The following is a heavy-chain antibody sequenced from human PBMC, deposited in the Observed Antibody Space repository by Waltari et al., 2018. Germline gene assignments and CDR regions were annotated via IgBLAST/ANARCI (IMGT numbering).Heavy chain of an antibody. CDR1: L. CDR2: FHGSGRT. D-gene: IGHD2-15*01. J-gene: IGHJ5*02. Sequence: LWNWGRRSPWTRRELIGQFHGSGRTNYNPSFASRVSVSIDTSNNQLSLRVTSATAADTAIYYCARDRGRGLYLDTWGPGILVTVSP. CDR3: ARDRGRGLYLDT. V-gene: IGHV4-4*06.